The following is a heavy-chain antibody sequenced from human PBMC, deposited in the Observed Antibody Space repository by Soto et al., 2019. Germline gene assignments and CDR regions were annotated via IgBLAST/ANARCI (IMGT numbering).Heavy chain of an antibody. CDR1: GGSISSSSYY. J-gene: IGHJ5*02. CDR2: MYYSGNT. Sequence: SETRSLTCTVSGGSISSSSYYWGWIRQPPGKGLEWIGSMYYSGNTYYNPSLKSRVTISVDTSKNQLSLKLSSVTAADTAVYYCARLLIELGGNIPNLFPSWGQGTLVTGSS. CDR3: ARLLIELGGNIPNLFPS. D-gene: IGHD3-16*01. V-gene: IGHV4-39*01.